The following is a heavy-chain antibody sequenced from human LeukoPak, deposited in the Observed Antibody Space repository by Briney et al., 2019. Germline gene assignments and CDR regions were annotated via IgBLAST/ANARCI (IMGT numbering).Heavy chain of an antibody. D-gene: IGHD3-10*01. J-gene: IGHJ5*02. V-gene: IGHV4-59*08. Sequence: SETLSLTCTVSGGSISSYYWSWIRQPPGKGLEWIGYIYYSGSTNYNPSLKSRVTISVDTSKNQFSLKLSSVTAADTAVYYCARRGFGEFIIGDWFDPWGQGTLVTVSS. CDR1: GGSISSYY. CDR2: IYYSGST. CDR3: ARRGFGEFIIGDWFDP.